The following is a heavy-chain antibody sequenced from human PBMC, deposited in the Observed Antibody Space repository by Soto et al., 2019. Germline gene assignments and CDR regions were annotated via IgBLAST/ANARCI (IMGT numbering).Heavy chain of an antibody. D-gene: IGHD3-9*01. V-gene: IGHV3-33*01. CDR1: GFTFSSYG. J-gene: IGHJ4*02. Sequence: GGSLRLSCAASGFTFSSYGMHWVRQAPGKGLEWVAVIWYDGSNKYYADSVKGRFTISRDNSKNTLYLQMNSLRAEDTAVYYCARSSLDYDILTGYIPSPFDYWGQGTLVTVSS. CDR3: ARSSLDYDILTGYIPSPFDY. CDR2: IWYDGSNK.